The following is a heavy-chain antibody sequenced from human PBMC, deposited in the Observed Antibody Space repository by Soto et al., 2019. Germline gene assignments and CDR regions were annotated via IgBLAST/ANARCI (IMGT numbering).Heavy chain of an antibody. CDR1: GFTFSSYA. CDR3: ARGAHYYDSSGYVDY. D-gene: IGHD3-22*01. J-gene: IGHJ4*02. V-gene: IGHV3-30-3*01. Sequence: PGGSLRLSCAASGFTFSSYAMHWVRQAPGKGLEWVAVISYDGSNKYYADSVKGRFTISRDNSKNTLYLQMNSLRAEDTAVYYCARGAHYYDSSGYVDYWGQGTLVTVSS. CDR2: ISYDGSNK.